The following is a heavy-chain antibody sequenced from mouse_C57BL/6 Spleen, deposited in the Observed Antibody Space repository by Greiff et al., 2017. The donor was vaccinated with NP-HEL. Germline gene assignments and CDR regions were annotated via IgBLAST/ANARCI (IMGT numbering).Heavy chain of an antibody. V-gene: IGHV5-17*01. CDR2: ISSGSSTI. CDR3: ARAYDYWYFDV. J-gene: IGHJ1*03. CDR1: GFTFSDYG. D-gene: IGHD2-3*01. Sequence: EVQVVESGGGLVKPGGSLKLSCAASGFTFSDYGMHWVRQAPEKGLEWVAYISSGSSTIYYADTVKGRFTISRDNAKNTLFLQMTSLRSEDTAMYYCARAYDYWYFDVWGTGTTVTVSS.